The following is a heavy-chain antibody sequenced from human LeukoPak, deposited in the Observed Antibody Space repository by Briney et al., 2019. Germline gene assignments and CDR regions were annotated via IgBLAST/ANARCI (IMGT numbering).Heavy chain of an antibody. CDR1: GGSISSGDYY. Sequence: SQTLSLTCTVSGGSISSGDYYWSWIRQPPGKGLEWTGYIYCSGSTYYNPSLKSRVTISVDTSKNQYSLKLSSVTAADTAVYYCARVQLGMDAFDIWGQGTMVTVAS. J-gene: IGHJ3*02. CDR2: IYCSGST. V-gene: IGHV4-30-4*08. D-gene: IGHD7-27*01. CDR3: ARVQLGMDAFDI.